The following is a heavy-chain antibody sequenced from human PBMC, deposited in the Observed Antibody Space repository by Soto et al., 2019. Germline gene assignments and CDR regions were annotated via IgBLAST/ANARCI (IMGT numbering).Heavy chain of an antibody. D-gene: IGHD1-26*01. CDR2: IIPILGIA. CDR3: ARAGTATKPNWFDP. V-gene: IGHV1-69*02. J-gene: IGHJ5*02. Sequence: SVKVSCKASGGTFSSYTISWVRQAPGQGLEWMGRIIPILGIANYAQKFQGRVTITADKSTSTAYMELSSLRSEDTAVYYCARAGTATKPNWFDPWGQGTLVTVSS. CDR1: GGTFSSYT.